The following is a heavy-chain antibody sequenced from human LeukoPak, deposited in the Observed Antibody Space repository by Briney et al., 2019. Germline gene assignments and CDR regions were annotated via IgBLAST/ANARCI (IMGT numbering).Heavy chain of an antibody. V-gene: IGHV4-59*08. J-gene: IGHJ4*02. CDR3: ARTYYYGSGSYDR. CDR2: IYYSGST. D-gene: IGHD3-10*01. CDR1: GGSISSYY. Sequence: SETLSLTCTVSGGSISSYYGSWIRQPPGKGLEWIGYIYYSGSTNYNPSLKSRVTISVDTSKNQFSLKLSSVTAADTAVYYCARTYYYGSGSYDRWGQGTLVTVSS.